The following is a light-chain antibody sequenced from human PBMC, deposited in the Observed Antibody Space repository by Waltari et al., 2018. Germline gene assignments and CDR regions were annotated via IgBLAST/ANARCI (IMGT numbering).Light chain of an antibody. CDR1: SLRSYY. CDR3: QSPDRSSTQVS. V-gene: IGLV3-19*01. CDR2: SEN. J-gene: IGLJ2*01. Sequence: SSELTPDPAVSVAMGQTVRITCQGNSLRSYYASWYKQRPGQAPRLVIFSENNPPSGGPDRFPGSNSGNTASLTITGAQAEDEAYDYCQSPDRSSTQVSFGGGTKLTVL.